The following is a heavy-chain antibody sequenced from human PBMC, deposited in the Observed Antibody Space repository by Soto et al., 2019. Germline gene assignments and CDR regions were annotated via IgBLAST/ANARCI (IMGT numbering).Heavy chain of an antibody. V-gene: IGHV4-39*01. D-gene: IGHD3-3*01. Sequence: PSETLSLTCTVSSGSISSSGGYYWSWIRQHPGKGLEWIGYIYYSGSTYYNPSLKSRVTISVDTSKNQFSLKLSSVTAADTAVYYCARHRYYDFWSGYYPTGYYYYYGMDVWGQGTTVTVSS. CDR3: ARHRYYDFWSGYYPTGYYYYYGMDV. CDR1: SGSISSSGGYY. J-gene: IGHJ6*02. CDR2: IYYSGST.